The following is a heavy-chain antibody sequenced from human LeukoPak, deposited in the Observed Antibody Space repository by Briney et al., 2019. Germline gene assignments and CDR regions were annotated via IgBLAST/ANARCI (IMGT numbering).Heavy chain of an antibody. CDR2: ISGSGGST. D-gene: IGHD4-17*01. Sequence: GGSLRLSCAASGFTFRSYVMSWVRQAPGKGLEWVSAISGSGGSTYYADSVKGRFTISRDNSKNTLYLQMNSLRAEDTAVYYCAKEPDYGDYFDYWGQGTLVTVSS. CDR3: AKEPDYGDYFDY. J-gene: IGHJ4*02. V-gene: IGHV3-23*01. CDR1: GFTFRSYV.